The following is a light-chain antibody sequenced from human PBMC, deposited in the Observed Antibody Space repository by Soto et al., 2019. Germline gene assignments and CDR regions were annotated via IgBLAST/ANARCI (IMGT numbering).Light chain of an antibody. CDR1: KTVLYNGNNKNY. CDR2: WAS. CDR3: QQYINDLPA. Sequence: IVMTQSPEPLALSLGERATINCQSSKTVLYNGNNKNYLAWYQQKPGQPPKLLIYWASTRESGVPDRFSGSGSGTDFTLTISSLQAEDVAVYYCQQYINDLPAFGQGTKVDIK. J-gene: IGKJ1*01. V-gene: IGKV4-1*01.